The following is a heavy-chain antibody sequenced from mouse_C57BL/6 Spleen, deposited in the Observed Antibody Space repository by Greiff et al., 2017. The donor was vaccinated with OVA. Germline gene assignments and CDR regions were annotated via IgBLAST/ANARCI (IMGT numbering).Heavy chain of an antibody. J-gene: IGHJ2*01. V-gene: IGHV1-69*01. CDR2: IDPSDSYT. Sequence: QVQLQQSGAELVMPGASVKLSCKASGYTFTSYWMHWVKQRPGQGLEWIGEIDPSDSYTNYNQKFKGKSTLTVDKSSSTAYMQLSSLTSEDSAVYYCARGRYYFDYWGKGTTLTVSS. D-gene: IGHD1-1*01. CDR3: ARGRYYFDY. CDR1: GYTFTSYW.